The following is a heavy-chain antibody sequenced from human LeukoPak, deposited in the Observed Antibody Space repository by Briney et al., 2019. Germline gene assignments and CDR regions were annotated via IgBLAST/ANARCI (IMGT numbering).Heavy chain of an antibody. V-gene: IGHV3-21*01. CDR3: ARENGLSDSWSGYYLDP. J-gene: IGHJ5*02. CDR1: GFTFSSYS. D-gene: IGHD3-3*01. Sequence: GGSLRLSCAASGFTFSSYSMNWVRQAPGKGLEWVSSITTSSSYTYYADSVKGRFTISRDNAKSSLYLQMNSLRAEDTAVYYCARENGLSDSWSGYYLDPWGQGTLVTVSS. CDR2: ITTSSSYT.